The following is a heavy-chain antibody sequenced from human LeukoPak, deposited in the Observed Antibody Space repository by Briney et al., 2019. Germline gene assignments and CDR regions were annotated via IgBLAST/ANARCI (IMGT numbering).Heavy chain of an antibody. CDR1: GGSISSYY. Sequence: SETLSLTCTVSGGSISSYYWSWIRQPPGKGLEWIWYIYYSGSTNYNPSLKSRVTISVDTSKNQFSLKLSSVTAADTAVYYCAREVRGSGSYIDYWGQGTLVTVSS. V-gene: IGHV4-59*01. D-gene: IGHD3-10*01. J-gene: IGHJ4*02. CDR2: IYYSGST. CDR3: AREVRGSGSYIDY.